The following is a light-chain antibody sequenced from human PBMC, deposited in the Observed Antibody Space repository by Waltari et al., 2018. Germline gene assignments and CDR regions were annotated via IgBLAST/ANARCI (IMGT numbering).Light chain of an antibody. CDR2: DTS. CDR3: LLYYSGARV. CDR1: TGPVTSGHY. Sequence: QAVVTQEPSLTVSPGGTVTLTCGSSTGPVTSGHYPYWFQQKPGQAPKTLIYDTSSKNSWTPARFSGSLLGGKAALTRSGAQPEDEAEYYCLLYYSGARVFGGGTKLTVL. J-gene: IGLJ3*02. V-gene: IGLV7-46*01.